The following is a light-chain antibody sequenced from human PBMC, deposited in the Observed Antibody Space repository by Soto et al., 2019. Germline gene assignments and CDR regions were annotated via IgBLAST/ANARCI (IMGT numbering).Light chain of an antibody. CDR3: TSYTSSSTLV. V-gene: IGLV2-14*01. CDR2: EVD. Sequence: TQPASVSGSPGQSITISCTGTSSDVGGYNYVSWYQQHPGKAPKLMIYEVDNRPSGVSNRFSGSKSGNTASLTISGLQAEDEADYYCTSYTSSSTLVFGTGTKVTVL. J-gene: IGLJ1*01. CDR1: SSDVGGYNY.